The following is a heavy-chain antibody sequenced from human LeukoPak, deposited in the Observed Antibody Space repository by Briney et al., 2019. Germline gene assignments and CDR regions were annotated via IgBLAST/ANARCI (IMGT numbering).Heavy chain of an antibody. Sequence: ESLKISCKGSGYSFSSYWIGWVRQMPGKGLEWMAIIYPADSDTTYSPSFQGQVTISADKSISTAYLQWSSLKASDTAMYYCARVAKTGFSSSSDYFDYWGQGTLVTVSS. CDR1: GYSFSSYW. J-gene: IGHJ4*02. V-gene: IGHV5-51*01. D-gene: IGHD6-6*01. CDR3: ARVAKTGFSSSSDYFDY. CDR2: IYPADSDT.